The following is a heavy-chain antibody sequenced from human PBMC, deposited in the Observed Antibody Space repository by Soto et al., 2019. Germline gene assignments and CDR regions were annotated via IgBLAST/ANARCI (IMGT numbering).Heavy chain of an antibody. CDR3: ARYDFGTFDY. CDR2: IYHTEST. D-gene: IGHD4-17*01. J-gene: IGHJ4*02. Sequence: SETLSLTCAVSGDSISSSFWWSWVRQPPGKGLEWIGEIYHTESTVYNPSLKSRVTISVDKSKDQFSLNLDSVTAADTAVYYCARYDFGTFDYWGRGILVTVSS. CDR1: GDSISSSFW. V-gene: IGHV4-4*02.